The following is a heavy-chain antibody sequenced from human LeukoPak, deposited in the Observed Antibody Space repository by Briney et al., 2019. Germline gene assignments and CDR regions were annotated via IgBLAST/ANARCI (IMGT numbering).Heavy chain of an antibody. CDR2: ISSSSSYI. Sequence: PGGSLRLSCAASGFTFSSYSMNWVRQAPGKGLEWVSSISSSSSYIYYADSVKGRFTISRDNAKNSLYLQMNSLRAEDTAVYYCARSIVVVPAAMYQKYNWFDPWGQGTLVTVSP. D-gene: IGHD2-2*01. CDR1: GFTFSSYS. J-gene: IGHJ5*02. V-gene: IGHV3-21*01. CDR3: ARSIVVVPAAMYQKYNWFDP.